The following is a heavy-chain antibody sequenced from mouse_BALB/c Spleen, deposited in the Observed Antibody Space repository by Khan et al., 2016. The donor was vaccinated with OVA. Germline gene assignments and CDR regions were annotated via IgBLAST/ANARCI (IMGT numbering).Heavy chain of an antibody. CDR3: ARAYYRYDGYYALDY. Sequence: QVQLQQSGPGLVAPSQSLSITCTISGFSLTNYGVHWVRQPPGKGLEWLGMIWAGGGTDYNSTLKSRLNISKDNSKSQVFLKMNSLQTDDTAMYYCARAYYRYDGYYALDYWGQGTSVTVSS. D-gene: IGHD2-14*01. CDR2: IWAGGGT. CDR1: GFSLTNYG. J-gene: IGHJ4*01. V-gene: IGHV2-6-7*01.